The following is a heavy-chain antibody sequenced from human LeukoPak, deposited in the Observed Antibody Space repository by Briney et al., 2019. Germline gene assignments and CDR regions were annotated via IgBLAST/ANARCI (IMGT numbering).Heavy chain of an antibody. J-gene: IGHJ4*02. CDR3: ARGSRCSGSYYAY. CDR2: IYSGGST. V-gene: IGHV3-53*01. Sequence: GGSLRLSCAASGFTVSSNYMSWVRQAPGKGLEWVSVIYSGGSTYYADSVKGRFTISRDNAKNTLYLQMNSLRAEDTAVYYCARGSRCSGSYYAYWGQGTLVTVSS. D-gene: IGHD1-26*01. CDR1: GFTVSSNY.